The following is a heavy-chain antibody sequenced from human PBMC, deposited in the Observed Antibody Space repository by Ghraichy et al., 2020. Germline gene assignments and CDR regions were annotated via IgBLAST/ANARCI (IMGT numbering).Heavy chain of an antibody. Sequence: SETLSLTCGVSGGSFSTRDYFWGWIRQPPGKGPEWIGTIYFTGSTYYNSSLESRVTISADKSKNQFYLRLTSVTAADTALYYCARQLYYYDIRGGGGAFDCWGQGTMVTVSS. J-gene: IGHJ3*01. CDR3: ARQLYYYDIRGGGGAFDC. CDR1: GGSFSTRDYF. D-gene: IGHD3-22*01. CDR2: IYFTGST. V-gene: IGHV4-39*01.